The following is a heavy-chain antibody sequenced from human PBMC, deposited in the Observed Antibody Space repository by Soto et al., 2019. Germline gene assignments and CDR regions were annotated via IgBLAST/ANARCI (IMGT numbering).Heavy chain of an antibody. J-gene: IGHJ4*02. D-gene: IGHD3-9*01. CDR1: GFNFKDHA. CDR3: AKDIHYYDILTGFDY. CDR2: ISWNGVNI. V-gene: IGHV3-9*01. Sequence: EVQLVESGGDLVEPGMSLRLSCAASGFNFKDHALHWVRLAPGKGLEWVSSISWNGVNIGYADSVKGRFTISRDNAKNSLYLQMNSLRPEDTALYYCAKDIHYYDILTGFDYWGQGTLVSVSS.